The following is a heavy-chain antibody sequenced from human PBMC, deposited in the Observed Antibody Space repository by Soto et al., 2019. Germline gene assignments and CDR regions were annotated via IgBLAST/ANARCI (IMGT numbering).Heavy chain of an antibody. Sequence: EVQLVESGGGLVQPGGSLKLSCAASGFTFSGSAMHWVRQASGKGLEWVGRIRSKANSYATAYAASVKGRFTISRDDSKNTAYLQMNSLKTEDTAVYYCTCDLRRDSSLGDAFDIWGQGTMVTVSS. CDR1: GFTFSGSA. J-gene: IGHJ3*02. CDR3: TCDLRRDSSLGDAFDI. V-gene: IGHV3-73*02. D-gene: IGHD3-22*01. CDR2: IRSKANSYAT.